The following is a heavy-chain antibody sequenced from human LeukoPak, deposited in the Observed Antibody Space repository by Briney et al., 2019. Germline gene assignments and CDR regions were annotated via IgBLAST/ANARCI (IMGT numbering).Heavy chain of an antibody. CDR1: GFTFSSYA. CDR2: ISGSGGST. Sequence: PGGSLRLSCAASGFTFSSYAMSWVRQAPGKGLEWVSAISGSGGSTYYADSVKGRFTISRDNSKNTLYLQMNSLRAEDTAAYYCAKAGLGYSYGYYFDYWGQGTLVTVSS. V-gene: IGHV3-23*01. J-gene: IGHJ4*02. CDR3: AKAGLGYSYGYYFDY. D-gene: IGHD5-18*01.